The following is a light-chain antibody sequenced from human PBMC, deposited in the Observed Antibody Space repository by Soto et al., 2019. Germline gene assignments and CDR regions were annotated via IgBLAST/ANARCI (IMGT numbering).Light chain of an antibody. J-gene: IGKJ5*01. V-gene: IGKV1-39*01. CDR3: HSRA. CDR1: QSISNY. Sequence: DIQITQSPSSLSSSVRERFTIACRASQSISNYLNWYQQRPGKAPKLLIYAASSLESGVPSRFSGSGSGTEFTLTISSLQPDDFATYYCHSRAFGQGTRLEIK. CDR2: AAS.